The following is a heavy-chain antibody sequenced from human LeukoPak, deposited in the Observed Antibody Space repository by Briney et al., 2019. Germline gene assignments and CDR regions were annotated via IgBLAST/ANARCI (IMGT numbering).Heavy chain of an antibody. Sequence: ASVKVSCKASGYTFTAYYMHWVRQAPGQGLEWLGSINPNSGDTNYAQIFQGRVTMTRDTSISTAYMDLSRLKSDDTALYYCAREGTKWDAFGLWGQGTMVTVSS. D-gene: IGHD1-7*01. CDR1: GYTFTAYY. J-gene: IGHJ3*01. CDR3: AREGTKWDAFGL. V-gene: IGHV1-2*02. CDR2: INPNSGDT.